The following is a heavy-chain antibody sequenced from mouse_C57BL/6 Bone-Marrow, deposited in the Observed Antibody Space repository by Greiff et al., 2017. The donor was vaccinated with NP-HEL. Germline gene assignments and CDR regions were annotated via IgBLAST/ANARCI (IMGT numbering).Heavy chain of an antibody. CDR3: ARRHYYGSSYWYFDV. D-gene: IGHD1-1*01. V-gene: IGHV1-52*01. J-gene: IGHJ1*03. CDR1: GYTFTSYW. Sequence: QVQLQQPGAELVRPGSSVKLSCKASGYTFTSYWMHWVKQRPIQGLEWIGNIDPSDSETHYNQKFKDKATLTVDKSSSTAYMQLSSLTSEDSAVYYCARRHYYGSSYWYFDVWGKGTTVTVSS. CDR2: IDPSDSET.